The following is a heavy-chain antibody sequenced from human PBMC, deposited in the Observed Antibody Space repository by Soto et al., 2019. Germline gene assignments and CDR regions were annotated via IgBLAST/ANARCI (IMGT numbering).Heavy chain of an antibody. CDR3: TRGITLIRGVIPPGYYYGMDV. CDR1: GGTFSSYA. V-gene: IGHV1-69*01. CDR2: FNPIFETA. Sequence: QVQLVQSGAEVKKPGSSVKVSCKASGGTFSSYAISWVRPAPGQGLEWMGGFNPIFETANYAQKFQGRVTITVVEATNTAYMELSSLRSKATAVYYCTRGITLIRGVIPPGYYYGMDVWGQGTTVAVSS. D-gene: IGHD3-10*01. J-gene: IGHJ6*02.